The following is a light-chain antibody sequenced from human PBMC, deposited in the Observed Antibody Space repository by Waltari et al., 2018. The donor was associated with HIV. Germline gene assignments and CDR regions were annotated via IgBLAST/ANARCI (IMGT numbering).Light chain of an antibody. CDR2: SNN. CDR1: SPNLGRNT. V-gene: IGLV1-44*01. J-gene: IGLJ3*02. CDR3: TAWDDGLSDPV. Sequence: QSVLTQPPSASGTPGQRVTSSCSGSSPNLGRNTESWYQQLPGTAPKLLIYSNNQRPSGVPDRFSGSKSGTSASLAISGLQSEDEADYYCTAWDDGLSDPVFGGGTKLTVL.